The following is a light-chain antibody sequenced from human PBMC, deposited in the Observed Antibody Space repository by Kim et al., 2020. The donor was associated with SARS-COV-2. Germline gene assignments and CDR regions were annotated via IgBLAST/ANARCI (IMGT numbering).Light chain of an antibody. J-gene: IGLJ1*01. CDR3: CAFASSSPDV. CDR1: ISDVGNYNL. V-gene: IGLV2-23*02. Sequence: QSITISCHGTISDVGNYNLVSWYQQYRGKARKLITYEVSKWPSGVAHRFSCSKSGNKASLTISGLQAEDEADYYCCAFASSSPDVFGTGTKVTVL. CDR2: EVS.